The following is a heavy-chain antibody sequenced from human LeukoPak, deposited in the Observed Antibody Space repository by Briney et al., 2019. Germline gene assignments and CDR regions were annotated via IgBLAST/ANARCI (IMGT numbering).Heavy chain of an antibody. Sequence: GGSLRLSCTASTRYFTNYWMHWVRQVPGKGLAWLSRIDRDGLREDYADSVRGRFTISRHNAKSTTYLQMDSLRAEDTAVYYCGTSRWSGVVDSWGQGTLVTVSS. J-gene: IGHJ5*01. D-gene: IGHD3-3*01. CDR3: GTSRWSGVVDS. CDR1: TRYFTNYW. V-gene: IGHV3-74*01. CDR2: IDRDGLRE.